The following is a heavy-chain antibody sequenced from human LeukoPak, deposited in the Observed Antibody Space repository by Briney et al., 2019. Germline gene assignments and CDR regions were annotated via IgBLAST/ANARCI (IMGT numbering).Heavy chain of an antibody. J-gene: IGHJ6*02. D-gene: IGHD2-2*02. CDR3: ARDRGVVVVPAAITGVDYYYYYGMDV. Sequence: SETLSLTCTFSGGSISSYYRRWIRQPPGKGLEGIGYIYYSGSTNYNPSLKRRVTISVDTSKSQFSLKLSSVTAADTAVYYCARDRGVVVVPAAITGVDYYYYYGMDVWGQGTTVTVSS. CDR2: IYYSGST. V-gene: IGHV4-59*01. CDR1: GGSISSYY.